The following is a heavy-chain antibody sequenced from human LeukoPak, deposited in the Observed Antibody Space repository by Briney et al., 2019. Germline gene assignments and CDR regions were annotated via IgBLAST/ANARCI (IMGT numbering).Heavy chain of an antibody. J-gene: IGHJ4*02. D-gene: IGHD5-12*01. Sequence: GGSLRLSCAPSGFTFSSYDMNCVRQAPRKGLEWVSFISSSGNTIWYADSVEGRFTISRDNAKSSLYLQMNSVRAEDTAVYYCARTSGYSGYGRFDYWGQGTLVTVSS. CDR2: ISSSGNTI. V-gene: IGHV3-48*03. CDR3: ARTSGYSGYGRFDY. CDR1: GFTFSSYD.